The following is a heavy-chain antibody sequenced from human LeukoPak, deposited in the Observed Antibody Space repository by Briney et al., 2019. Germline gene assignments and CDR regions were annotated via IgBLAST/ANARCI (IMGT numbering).Heavy chain of an antibody. CDR2: VIPIFGTA. J-gene: IGHJ3*02. V-gene: IGHV1-69*13. CDR1: GGTFSSYA. Sequence: SVKVSCKASGGTFSSYAISWVRQAPGQGLEWMGGVIPIFGTANYAQKFQGRVTITADESTSTAYMELSSLRSEDTAVYYCARARCSGGSCLSPVRAFDIWGQGTMVTVSS. CDR3: ARARCSGGSCLSPVRAFDI. D-gene: IGHD2-15*01.